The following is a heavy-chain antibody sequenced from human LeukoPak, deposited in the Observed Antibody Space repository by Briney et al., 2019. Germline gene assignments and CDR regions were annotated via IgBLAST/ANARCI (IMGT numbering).Heavy chain of an antibody. CDR2: ISWNSGSI. CDR3: AKDIVAFARIAAAGVYFDY. D-gene: IGHD6-13*01. Sequence: GGPLRLSCAASGFTFDDYAMHWVRQAPGKGLEWVSGISWNSGSIGYADSVKGRFTISRDNAKNSLYLQMNSLRAEDTALYYCAKDIVAFARIAAAGVYFDYWGQGTLVTVSS. CDR1: GFTFDDYA. J-gene: IGHJ4*02. V-gene: IGHV3-9*01.